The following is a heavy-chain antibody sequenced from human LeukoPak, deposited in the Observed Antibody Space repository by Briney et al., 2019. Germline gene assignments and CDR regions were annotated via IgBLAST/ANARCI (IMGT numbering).Heavy chain of an antibody. CDR3: ARLRYAPDV. J-gene: IGHJ4*02. CDR1: GFTFSGYW. D-gene: IGHD2-2*01. V-gene: IGHV3-7*04. Sequence: GGSLRLSCAASGFTFSGYWMSWVRQAPGKGREWVAHIKQDGSEKYYVDSVKGRFTISRDNAKNSLYLQLNSLRLEDTAVYYCARLRYAPDVWGQGTLVTVSS. CDR2: IKQDGSEK.